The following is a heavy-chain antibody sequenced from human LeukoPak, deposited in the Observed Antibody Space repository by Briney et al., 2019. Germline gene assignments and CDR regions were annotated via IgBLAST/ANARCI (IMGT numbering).Heavy chain of an antibody. CDR1: GFNFNNYA. V-gene: IGHV3-9*01. J-gene: IGHJ3*02. CDR3: ARAGEDTAMVGDFDI. Sequence: GRSLRLSCAGSGFNFNNYAMHWVRQAPGKGLEWLSGISWNSGTRGYADSVKGRFTISRDNAKNSLYLQMNSLRAEDTAVYYCARAGEDTAMVGDFDIWGQGTMVTVSS. CDR2: ISWNSGTR. D-gene: IGHD5-18*01.